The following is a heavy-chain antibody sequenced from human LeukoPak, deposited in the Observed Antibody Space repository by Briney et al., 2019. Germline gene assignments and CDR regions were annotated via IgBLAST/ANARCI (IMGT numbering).Heavy chain of an antibody. CDR1: GGTFSSYA. CDR3: ARDREGYSGYQYYYYMDV. D-gene: IGHD5-12*01. CDR2: IIPILGIA. V-gene: IGHV1-69*04. Sequence: SVKVSCKASGGTFSSYAISWVRQAPGQGLEWMGRIIPILGIANYAQKFQGRVTITADKSTSTAYMELSSLRSEDTAVYYCARDREGYSGYQYYYYMDVWGKGTAVTVSS. J-gene: IGHJ6*03.